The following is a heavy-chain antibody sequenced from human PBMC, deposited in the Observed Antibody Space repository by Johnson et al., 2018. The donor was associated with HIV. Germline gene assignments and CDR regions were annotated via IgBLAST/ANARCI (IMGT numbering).Heavy chain of an antibody. CDR2: ISGGGSAI. J-gene: IGHJ3*02. Sequence: QVQLVESGGGLVKPGGSLRLSCAVSGFTFSDYYMSWIRQAPGKGLEWISYISGGGSAIYYADSVKGRFTISRDNPKNTLYLQMNSLRAEDTGVYYCAKPPSMGADAFDIWGQGTMVTVSS. D-gene: IGHD3-16*01. V-gene: IGHV3-11*04. CDR3: AKPPSMGADAFDI. CDR1: GFTFSDYY.